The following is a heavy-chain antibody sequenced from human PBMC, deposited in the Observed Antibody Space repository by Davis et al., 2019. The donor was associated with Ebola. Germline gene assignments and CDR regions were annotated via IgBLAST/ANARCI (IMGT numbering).Heavy chain of an antibody. CDR1: GFTLNNAW. V-gene: IGHV3-15*01. Sequence: GESLKISCIASGFTLNNAWMSWVRQAPGKGLEWVALIKRKTDGGTTDFAAPVKGRFAMSRDDSKNTLYLQMNSLKIDDTAVYYCTTLSTVTTMYFDLWGRGTLVTVSS. D-gene: IGHD4-17*01. J-gene: IGHJ2*01. CDR3: TTLSTVTTMYFDL. CDR2: IKRKTDGGTT.